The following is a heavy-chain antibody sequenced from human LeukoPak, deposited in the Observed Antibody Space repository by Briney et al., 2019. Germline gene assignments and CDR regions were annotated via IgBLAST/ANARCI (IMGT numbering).Heavy chain of an antibody. D-gene: IGHD1-7*01. CDR2: IYHSGST. Sequence: SETLSLTCTVSGYSISSGYYWGWIRQPPGKGLEWIGSIYHSGSTYYNPSLESRVTISVDTSKNQFSLKLSSVTAADTAVYYCARILELRNYYYYYYMDVWGKGTTVTVSS. CDR1: GYSISSGYY. J-gene: IGHJ6*03. V-gene: IGHV4-38-2*02. CDR3: ARILELRNYYYYYYMDV.